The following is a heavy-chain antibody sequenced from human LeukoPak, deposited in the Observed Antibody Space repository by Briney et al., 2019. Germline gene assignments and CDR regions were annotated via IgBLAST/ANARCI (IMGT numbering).Heavy chain of an antibody. CDR1: GYTFTGYY. Sequence: ASVKVSCKASGYTFTGYYMHWVRQAPGQGLEWMGYVNPNTGGTNYAQQFQGRVTMTRDTSINTAYMELSSLKSDDSAVYYCARVEGSAATGGDWGQGTLVTVSS. CDR2: VNPNTGGT. CDR3: ARVEGSAATGGD. D-gene: IGHD1-1*01. V-gene: IGHV1-2*02. J-gene: IGHJ4*02.